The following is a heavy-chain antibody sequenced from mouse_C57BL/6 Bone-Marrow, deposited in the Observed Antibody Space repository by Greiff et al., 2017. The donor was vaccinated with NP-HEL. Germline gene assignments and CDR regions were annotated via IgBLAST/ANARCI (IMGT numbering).Heavy chain of an antibody. CDR1: GFNIKDDY. D-gene: IGHD3-3*01. CDR3: TRPEGTGMDN. Sequence: EVKLQQSGAELVRPGASVKLSCTASGFNIKDDYMHWVKQRPEQGLEWIGWIDPGNGDTEYASKFQGKATITADTSSNTAYLQLSSLTSEDTAVYYCTRPEGTGMDNWGQGTSVTVAS. J-gene: IGHJ4*01. V-gene: IGHV14-4*01. CDR2: IDPGNGDT.